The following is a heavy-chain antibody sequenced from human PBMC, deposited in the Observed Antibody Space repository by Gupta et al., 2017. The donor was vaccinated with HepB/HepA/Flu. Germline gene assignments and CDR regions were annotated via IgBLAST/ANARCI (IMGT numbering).Heavy chain of an antibody. Sequence: QLQLQESGPGLVQPSETPSLTCNVSAGSISSSGNFWAWTRQPPGKGLEYIGSIYYTGSTFSDPSLKSRVTISVDTSKNHFSLNLSSVTASDTAVYFCARALGGWNWFLDLWGRGTLVTVSS. CDR1: AGSISSSGNF. J-gene: IGHJ2*01. CDR3: ARALGGWNWFLDL. CDR2: IYYTGST. D-gene: IGHD3-16*01. V-gene: IGHV4-39*01.